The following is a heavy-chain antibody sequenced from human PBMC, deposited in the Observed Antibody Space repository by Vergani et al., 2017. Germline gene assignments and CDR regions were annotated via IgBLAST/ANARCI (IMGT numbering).Heavy chain of an antibody. CDR3: ARDGTYDSSGDYDY. Sequence: VQESGGGLVQPGGSLRLSCVASGFSFGSYWMSWVRQAPGKGLEWVANIKQDGSEKSYVDSVKGRFTISRDNAKNSVYLQMNSLRVEDTAMYYCARDGTYDSSGDYDYWGQGTLVTVSS. J-gene: IGHJ4*02. D-gene: IGHD3-22*01. V-gene: IGHV3-7*03. CDR1: GFSFGSYW. CDR2: IKQDGSEK.